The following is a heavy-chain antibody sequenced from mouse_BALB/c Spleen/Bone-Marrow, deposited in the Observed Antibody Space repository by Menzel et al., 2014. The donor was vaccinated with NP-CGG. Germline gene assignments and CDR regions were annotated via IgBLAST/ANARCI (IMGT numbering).Heavy chain of an antibody. Sequence: VQLVESGTGLVAPSQSLSITCTVSGFSLTSYGVHWVRQPPGKGLEWLGIIWAGGSTNYNSALMSRLSISKDNSKSQVFLKMNSLQTDDTAMYFCAIAYFGNYNYYFDYWGQGATLTVSS. D-gene: IGHD2-10*01. CDR3: AIAYFGNYNYYFDY. J-gene: IGHJ2*01. CDR1: GFSLTSYG. CDR2: IWAGGST. V-gene: IGHV2-9*02.